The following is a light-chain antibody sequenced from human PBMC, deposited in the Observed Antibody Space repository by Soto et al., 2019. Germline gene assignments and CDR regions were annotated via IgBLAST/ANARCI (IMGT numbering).Light chain of an antibody. CDR3: CTDAGTYKV. V-gene: IGLV2-11*01. J-gene: IGLJ1*01. Sequence: QSALTQPRSVSGSPGQSVTISCTGTSSDIGAYNYVSWYQQHPDKAPKLMIYHVSKRPSGVPDRFSGSKSGNAASLTISGLQAEDEDDYYCCTDAGTYKVFGTGTKLTVL. CDR2: HVS. CDR1: SSDIGAYNY.